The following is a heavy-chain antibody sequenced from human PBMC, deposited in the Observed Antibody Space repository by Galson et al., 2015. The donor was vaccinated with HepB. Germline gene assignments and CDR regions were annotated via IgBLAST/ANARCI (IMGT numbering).Heavy chain of an antibody. CDR1: GYTFTSYG. D-gene: IGHD1-26*01. J-gene: IGHJ1*01. CDR2: ISAYNGNT. CDR3: ARILYSGSYFYFQH. Sequence: QSGAEVKKPGESLRISCKASGYTFTSYGISWVRQAPGQGLEWMGWISAYNGNTNYAQKLQGRVTMTTDTSTSTAYMELRSLRSDDTAVYYCARILYSGSYFYFQHWGQGTLVTVSS. V-gene: IGHV1-18*04.